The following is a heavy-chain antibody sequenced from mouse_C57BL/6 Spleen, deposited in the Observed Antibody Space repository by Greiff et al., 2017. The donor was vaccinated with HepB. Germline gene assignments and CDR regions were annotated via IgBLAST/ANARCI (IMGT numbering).Heavy chain of an antibody. V-gene: IGHV1-55*01. D-gene: IGHD2-4*01. CDR2: IYPGSGST. CDR1: GYTFTSYW. Sequence: QVQLQQPGAELVKPGASVKMSCKASGYTFTSYWITWVKQRPGQGLEWIGDIYPGSGSTNYNEKFKSKATLTVDTSSSTAYMQLSSLTSEDSAVYYCAREDRGYDYDWYYSDYWGQGTTLTVSS. J-gene: IGHJ2*01. CDR3: AREDRGYDYDWYYSDY.